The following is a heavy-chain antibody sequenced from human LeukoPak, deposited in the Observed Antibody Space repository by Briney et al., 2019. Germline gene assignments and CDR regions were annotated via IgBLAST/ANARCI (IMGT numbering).Heavy chain of an antibody. Sequence: SVKVSCKASGGTFSSYAISWVRQAPGQGLEWMGGIIPIFGTANYAQKFQGRVTITADESTSTAYMELSSLRYEDPAVYYCASGGRGGYCSGGSCYALGYYYYMDVWGKGTTVTVSS. D-gene: IGHD2-15*01. V-gene: IGHV1-69*13. CDR1: GGTFSSYA. CDR3: ASGGRGGYCSGGSCYALGYYYYMDV. J-gene: IGHJ6*03. CDR2: IIPIFGTA.